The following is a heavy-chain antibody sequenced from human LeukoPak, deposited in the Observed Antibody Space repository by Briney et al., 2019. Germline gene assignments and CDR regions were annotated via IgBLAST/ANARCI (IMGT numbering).Heavy chain of an antibody. V-gene: IGHV3-15*01. CDR1: GFAFSNAW. J-gene: IGHJ5*02. D-gene: IGHD2-2*01. CDR3: TIVPAADPYNWFDP. Sequence: GGSLRLSCAASGFAFSNAWMSWVRQAPGKGLEWVGRIKSKTDGGTTDYAAPVKGRFTISRDDSKNTLYLQMDSLKTEDTAVYYCTIVPAADPYNWFDPWGQGTLVTVSS. CDR2: IKSKTDGGTT.